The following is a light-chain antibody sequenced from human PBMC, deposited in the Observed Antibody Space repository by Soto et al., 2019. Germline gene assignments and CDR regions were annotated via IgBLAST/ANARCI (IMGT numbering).Light chain of an antibody. Sequence: EIVLTQSPGTLSLSPGERATLSCRASQSVSSSYLAWYQQKPGQAPRLLIYGASSRATGIPDRFSGSGSGTDFILTISRLEPEDFAVYYCQQYGSSPRGTFGQGTRLEF. V-gene: IGKV3-20*01. CDR3: QQYGSSPRGT. CDR1: QSVSSSY. J-gene: IGKJ5*01. CDR2: GAS.